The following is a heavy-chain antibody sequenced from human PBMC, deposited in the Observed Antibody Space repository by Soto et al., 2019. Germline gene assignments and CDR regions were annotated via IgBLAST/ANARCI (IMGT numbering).Heavy chain of an antibody. V-gene: IGHV3-33*01. Sequence: QVQLVESGGGVVQPGRSLRLSCAASGFTFSSYGMHWVRQAPGKGLEWVAVIWYDGSNKYYADSVKGRFTISRDNSKNTLYLQMNSLRAEDTAVYYCARDESGSWQYFDYWGQGTLVTVSS. CDR2: IWYDGSNK. CDR1: GFTFSSYG. J-gene: IGHJ4*02. D-gene: IGHD6-13*01. CDR3: ARDESGSWQYFDY.